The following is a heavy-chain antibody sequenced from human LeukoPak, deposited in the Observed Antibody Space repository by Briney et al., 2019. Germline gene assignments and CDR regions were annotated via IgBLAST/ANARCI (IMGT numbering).Heavy chain of an antibody. CDR1: GFTFSNYG. J-gene: IGHJ4*02. V-gene: IGHV3-23*01. Sequence: GGSLRLSCAASGFTFSNYGMTWVRQAXGXGLEWVSVVSASGDVTFYADSVKGRFTISRDNSKNTVHLQMDSLRAEDTAIYYCAKGQRTSSTWELDYWGQGTLVTVSS. CDR3: AKGQRTSSTWELDY. CDR2: VSASGDVT. D-gene: IGHD6-25*01.